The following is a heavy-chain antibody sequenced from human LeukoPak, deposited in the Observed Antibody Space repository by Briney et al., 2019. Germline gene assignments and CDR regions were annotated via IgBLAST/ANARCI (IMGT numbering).Heavy chain of an antibody. Sequence: SETLSLTCNVSGVSVSDGRYYWTWIRHHPTRGLEWIGYKYYSGSAKYNPSLKSRLTISIDTAKNQFSLQLSSVTAADTATCYCATPYCSSLSCLDVFNMWGQGTRVTVSS. V-gene: IGHV4-31*03. CDR3: ATPYCSSLSCLDVFNM. J-gene: IGHJ3*02. CDR1: GVSVSDGRYY. D-gene: IGHD2-2*01. CDR2: KYYSGSA.